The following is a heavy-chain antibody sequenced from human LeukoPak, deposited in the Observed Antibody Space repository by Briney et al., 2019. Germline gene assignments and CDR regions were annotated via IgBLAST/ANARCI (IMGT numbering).Heavy chain of an antibody. CDR2: INSNSGGT. CDR3: ARGPRGVIGYYYYMDV. J-gene: IGHJ6*03. D-gene: IGHD3-10*01. Sequence: GASVKVSCKASGYTFIHYFIHWVRQAPGQGLEWMGRINSNSGGTEYTQKFQGRVTMTRDTSITTVYMELSSLTSDDTAVYYCARGPRGVIGYYYYMDVWGKGTTVTVPS. CDR1: GYTFIHYF. V-gene: IGHV1-2*06.